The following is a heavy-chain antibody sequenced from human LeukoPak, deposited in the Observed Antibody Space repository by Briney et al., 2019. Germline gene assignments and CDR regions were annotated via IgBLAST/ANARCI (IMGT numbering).Heavy chain of an antibody. J-gene: IGHJ4*02. D-gene: IGHD6-19*01. Sequence: PSETLSLTCAVYGGSFSGYYWSWIRQPPGKGLEWIGEINHSGSTNYNPSLKSRVTISVDTSKNQFSLKLSSVTAADTAVYYCARADYSSGWPRDYWGQGTLVTVSS. V-gene: IGHV4-34*01. CDR1: GGSFSGYY. CDR2: INHSGST. CDR3: ARADYSSGWPRDY.